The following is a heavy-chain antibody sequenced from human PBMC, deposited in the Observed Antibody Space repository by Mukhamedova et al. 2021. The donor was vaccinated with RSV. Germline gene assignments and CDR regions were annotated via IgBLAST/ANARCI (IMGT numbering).Heavy chain of an antibody. D-gene: IGHD3-10*01. J-gene: IGHJ3*02. CDR2: GSA. V-gene: IGHV4-59*08. CDR3: ARHAGGYAFDI. Sequence: GSANYNPPLKSRVTISVDASKSQFSLKLNSVTAADTAMYYCARHAGGYAFDIWGQGTMVTVSS.